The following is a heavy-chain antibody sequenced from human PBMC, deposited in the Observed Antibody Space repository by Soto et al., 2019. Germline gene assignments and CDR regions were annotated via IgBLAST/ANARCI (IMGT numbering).Heavy chain of an antibody. CDR3: AKMERTQLWLLVQN. CDR2: ITYGGSI. CDR1: GASITNDDFF. Sequence: PSETLSLTFTVSGASITNDDFFWSWVRQHPDKGLEWLAYITYGGSIYYNPSLRSRLSVSIDKSKSQFSLNVRSVTAADTAVYFCAKMERTQLWLLVQNWGQGLPVTVSS. V-gene: IGHV4-31*03. D-gene: IGHD5-18*01. J-gene: IGHJ4*02.